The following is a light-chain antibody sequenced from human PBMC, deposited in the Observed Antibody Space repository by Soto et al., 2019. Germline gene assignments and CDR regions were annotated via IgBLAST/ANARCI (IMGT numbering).Light chain of an antibody. CDR3: ATWDSTLTAGV. J-gene: IGLJ3*02. CDR2: END. V-gene: IGLV1-51*01. Sequence: QSVLTQPPSASAAPGQKVTISCSGGSSNIGNDDVAWYLQLPGTAPKLLIYENDKRPSGIPDRFSGSKSGTSATLGITGLQTGDEADYYCATWDSTLTAGVFGGGTKLTVL. CDR1: SSNIGNDD.